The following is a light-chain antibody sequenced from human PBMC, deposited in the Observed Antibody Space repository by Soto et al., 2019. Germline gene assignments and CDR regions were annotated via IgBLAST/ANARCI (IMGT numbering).Light chain of an antibody. CDR2: DAS. J-gene: IGKJ1*01. V-gene: IGKV1-5*01. CDR3: QQYENYWT. CDR1: QPISSW. Sequence: ETQLTLSPSTLSAQVGDKVTITCRASQPISSWLAWYHQKPGKAPNLLIFDASNLESGVPSRFSGSGSGTEFTLTISSLQPEDFGIYYCQQYENYWTLGQGAMVE.